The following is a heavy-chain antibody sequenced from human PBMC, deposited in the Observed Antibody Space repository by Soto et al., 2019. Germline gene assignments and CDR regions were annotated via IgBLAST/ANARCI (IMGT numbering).Heavy chain of an antibody. Sequence: QVQLVQSGAEVKKPGASVKISCEASGYTFTRYTMNWVRQAPGQRLEWMGWINPDNGNTKSSQKFQDRVIITRDTSASTAYMDLSSLRSEDTAVYYCARGFATGQLDPWGQGTLVTVSS. CDR1: GYTFTRYT. CDR2: INPDNGNT. V-gene: IGHV1-3*01. CDR3: ARGFATGQLDP. J-gene: IGHJ5*02. D-gene: IGHD2-2*01.